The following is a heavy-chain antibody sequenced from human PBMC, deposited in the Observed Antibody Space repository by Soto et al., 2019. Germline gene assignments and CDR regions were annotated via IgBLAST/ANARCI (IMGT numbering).Heavy chain of an antibody. J-gene: IGHJ5*02. CDR1: GYTFTSYG. D-gene: IGHD3-16*02. CDR3: ARDDDYIWGSYRYNWFDP. V-gene: IGHV1-18*01. CDR2: ISAYNGNT. Sequence: ASLKVSCKASGYTFTSYGISWVRQAPGQGLEWMGWISAYNGNTNYAQKLQGRVTMTTDKSTSTAYMELRSLRTDDTAVYYCARDDDYIWGSYRYNWFDPWGQGTLVTVSS.